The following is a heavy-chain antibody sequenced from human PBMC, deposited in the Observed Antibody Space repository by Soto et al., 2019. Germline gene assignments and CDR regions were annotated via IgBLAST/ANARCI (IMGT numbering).Heavy chain of an antibody. CDR3: ARDPIAVAGPQKVFDY. Sequence: GGSLRLSCAASGFTFSSYAMHWVRQAPGKGLEWVAVISYDGSNKYYADSVKGRFTISRDNSKNALYLQMNSLRAEDTAVYYCARDPIAVAGPQKVFDYWGQGTLVTVSS. CDR1: GFTFSSYA. D-gene: IGHD6-19*01. CDR2: ISYDGSNK. V-gene: IGHV3-30-3*01. J-gene: IGHJ4*02.